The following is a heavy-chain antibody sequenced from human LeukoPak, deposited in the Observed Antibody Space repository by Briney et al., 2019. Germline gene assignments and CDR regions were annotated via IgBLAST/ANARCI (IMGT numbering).Heavy chain of an antibody. D-gene: IGHD6-6*01. V-gene: IGHV1-8*01. CDR3: ARSSIAALFWFDP. CDR1: GYTFTSYD. J-gene: IGHJ5*02. CDR2: MNPNSGNT. Sequence: GASVKVSCKASGYTFTSYDINWVRQATGQGLEWMGWMNPNSGNTGYAQKFQGRVTMTRNTSISTAYMELSSLRSEDTAVYYCARSSIAALFWFDPWGQGTLVTVSS.